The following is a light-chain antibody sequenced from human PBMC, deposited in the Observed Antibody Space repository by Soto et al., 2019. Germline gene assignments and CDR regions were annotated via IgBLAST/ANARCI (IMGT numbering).Light chain of an antibody. Sequence: EIVMTQSPATRSVSPGERATLSCRASQSVSSNLAWYQQKPGQAPRLLIYGASTRATGIPVRFSGSGSGTEFTLTISSLQSEDFAVYYCHQYNQWPRTFGQGTKVDI. V-gene: IGKV3-15*01. CDR2: GAS. CDR1: QSVSSN. CDR3: HQYNQWPRT. J-gene: IGKJ1*01.